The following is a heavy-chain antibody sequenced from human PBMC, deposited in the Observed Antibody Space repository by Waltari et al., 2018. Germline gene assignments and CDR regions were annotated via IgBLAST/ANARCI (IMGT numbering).Heavy chain of an antibody. D-gene: IGHD6-19*01. V-gene: IGHV3-7*01. CDR3: ARDFGIAVAGDYYYYGMDV. Sequence: EVQLVESGGGLVQPGGSLRLSCAASGFTFSSYWMSWVRQAPGKGLEWVANIKQDGSEKYYVGSVKGRFTISRDNAKNSLYLQMNSLRAEDTAVYYCARDFGIAVAGDYYYYGMDVWGQGTTVTVSS. CDR1: GFTFSSYW. CDR2: IKQDGSEK. J-gene: IGHJ6*02.